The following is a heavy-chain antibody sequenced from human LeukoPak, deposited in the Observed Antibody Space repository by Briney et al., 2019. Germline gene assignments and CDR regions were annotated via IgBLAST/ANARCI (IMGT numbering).Heavy chain of an antibody. CDR2: ISASGGST. D-gene: IGHD4-17*01. CDR3: AKDLHGDYVRWGDY. CDR1: GFTFSSFA. Sequence: PGGSLRLSCAASGFTFSSFAMHWVRQAPGKGLEWVSSISASGGSTWYADSVKGRFTLSRDNSKGTLYLQMNSLGAEDTALYYCAKDLHGDYVRWGDYWGQGTLVTVSS. V-gene: IGHV3-23*01. J-gene: IGHJ4*02.